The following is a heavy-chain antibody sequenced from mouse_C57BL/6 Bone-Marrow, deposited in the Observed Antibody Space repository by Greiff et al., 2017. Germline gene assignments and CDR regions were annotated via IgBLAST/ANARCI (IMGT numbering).Heavy chain of an antibody. V-gene: IGHV1-64*01. CDR3: ARSYDYDDYTRDY. CDR1: GYTFTNYW. J-gene: IGHJ4*01. D-gene: IGHD2-4*01. CDR2: MHPNGGSP. Sequence: QVQLQQPGAELVKPGASVKLSCKASGYTFTNYWMHWVKQRPGQGLEWIGMMHPNGGSPDYNEKFKGEATLSVVKSSRTAYMELSSLTSEDSAVYYCARSYDYDDYTRDYWGQGTSVTVSA.